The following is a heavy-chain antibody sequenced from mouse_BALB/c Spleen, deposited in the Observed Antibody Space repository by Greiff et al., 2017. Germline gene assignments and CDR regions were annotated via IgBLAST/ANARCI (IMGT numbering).Heavy chain of an antibody. D-gene: IGHD1-1*01. J-gene: IGHJ1*01. V-gene: IGHV14-3*02. Sequence: VHVKQSGAELVKPGASVKLSCTASGFNIKDTYMHWVKQRPEQGLEWIGRIDPANGNTKYDPKFQGKATITADTSSNTAYLQLSSLTSEDTAVYYCAREPYGFYWYFDVWGAGTTVTVSS. CDR3: AREPYGFYWYFDV. CDR1: GFNIKDTY. CDR2: IDPANGNT.